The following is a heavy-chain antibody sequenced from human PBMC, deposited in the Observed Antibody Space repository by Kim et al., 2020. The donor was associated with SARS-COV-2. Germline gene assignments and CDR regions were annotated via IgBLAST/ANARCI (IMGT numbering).Heavy chain of an antibody. CDR2: IYYSGST. CDR1: GGSISSYY. CDR3: ARHDLHGALFDP. D-gene: IGHD3-16*01. V-gene: IGHV4-59*08. Sequence: SETLSLTCTVSGGSISSYYWSWIRQPPGKGLEWIGYIYYSGSTNYNPSLKSRVTISVDTSKNQFSLKLSSVTAADTAVYYCARHDLHGALFDPWGQGTLVTVSS. J-gene: IGHJ5*02.